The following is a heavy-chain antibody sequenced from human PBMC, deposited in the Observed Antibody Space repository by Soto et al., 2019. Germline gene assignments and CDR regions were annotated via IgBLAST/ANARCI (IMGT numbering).Heavy chain of an antibody. V-gene: IGHV4-38-2*02. J-gene: IGHJ5*02. CDR2: IYHSGKT. CDR3: ARDKRVTMIGGWFDP. CDR1: GYSISSGYY. D-gene: IGHD3-22*01. Sequence: PSETLSLTCVVSGYSISSGYYWAWVRQPPGKELEWIGSIYHSGKTYYKPSLRSRVTVSVDTSKNQFSMKLISVTAADTAVYYCARDKRVTMIGGWFDPWAQGTLVTVSS.